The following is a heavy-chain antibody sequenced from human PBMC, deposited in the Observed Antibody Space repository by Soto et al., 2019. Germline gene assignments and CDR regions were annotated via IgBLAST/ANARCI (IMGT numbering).Heavy chain of an antibody. CDR2: IYYTGST. CDR3: ARASCYSEY. CDR1: GSSINNHY. D-gene: IGHD2-15*01. V-gene: IGHV4-59*11. Sequence: QVHLQESGPGLVKPSETLSLTCTVSGSSINNHYGSWIRQPPGKGLEWIGYIYYTGSTNYNTALKSRVSMSVDTSKNQFSLNLTSLTAADTAIYYCARASCYSEYWGQGTLVTVSS. J-gene: IGHJ4*02.